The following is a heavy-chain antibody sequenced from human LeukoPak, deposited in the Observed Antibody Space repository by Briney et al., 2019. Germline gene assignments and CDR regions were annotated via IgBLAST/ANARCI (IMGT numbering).Heavy chain of an antibody. Sequence: GESLKISCKSSGYSFTSYWIGWVRQMPGKGLEWMGIIYPGDSDTRYSPSFQGQVTISADKSISTAYLQWSSLKASDTAMYYCARRAAAGRDPYYYYYMDVWGKGTTVTVSS. J-gene: IGHJ6*03. D-gene: IGHD6-13*01. CDR3: ARRAAAGRDPYYYYYMDV. CDR2: IYPGDSDT. CDR1: GYSFTSYW. V-gene: IGHV5-51*01.